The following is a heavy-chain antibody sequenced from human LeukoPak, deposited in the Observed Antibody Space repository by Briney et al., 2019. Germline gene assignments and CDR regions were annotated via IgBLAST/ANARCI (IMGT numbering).Heavy chain of an antibody. V-gene: IGHV4-30-2*03. CDR1: GGSISSGGYS. D-gene: IGHD3-10*01. CDR2: IYHSGST. CDR3: ARLSITMVRGVYFYFDY. J-gene: IGHJ4*02. Sequence: PSETLSLTCAVSGGSISSGGYSWSWIRQPPGKGLEWIGYIYHSGSTYYNPSLKSRVTISVDTSKNQFSLKLSSVTAADTAVYYCARLSITMVRGVYFYFDYWGQGTLVTVSS.